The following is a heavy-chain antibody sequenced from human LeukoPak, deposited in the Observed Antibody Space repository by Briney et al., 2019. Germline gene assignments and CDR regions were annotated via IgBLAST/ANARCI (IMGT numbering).Heavy chain of an antibody. CDR2: ISWNSGSI. D-gene: IGHD1-20*01. Sequence: GGSLRLSCAASGFTFDDYAMHWVRQAPGKGLEWVSGISWNSGSIGYADPVKGRFTISRDNAKNSLYLQMNSLRAEDTALYYCAKEPTYNWNDGRFDPWGQGTLVTVSS. J-gene: IGHJ5*02. CDR1: GFTFDDYA. CDR3: AKEPTYNWNDGRFDP. V-gene: IGHV3-9*01.